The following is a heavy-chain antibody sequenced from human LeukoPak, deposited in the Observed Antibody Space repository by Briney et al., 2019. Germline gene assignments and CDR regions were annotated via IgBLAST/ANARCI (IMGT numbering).Heavy chain of an antibody. CDR3: ARGALDAATPFDS. J-gene: IGHJ5*01. D-gene: IGHD2-15*01. V-gene: IGHV3-7*01. CDR2: IKADGSEK. Sequence: GGSLRLSCAASGFTFSSYWMSWVRQAPGKGLEWVANIKADGSEKYYVDSVKGRFTISRDNAKKSVYLQMNSLRAEDTAVYYCARGALDAATPFDSWGQGTLVTVSS. CDR1: GFTFSSYW.